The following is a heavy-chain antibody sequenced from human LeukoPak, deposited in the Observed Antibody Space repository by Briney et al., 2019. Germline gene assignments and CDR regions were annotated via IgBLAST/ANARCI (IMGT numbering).Heavy chain of an antibody. CDR1: GFTFSSYS. J-gene: IGHJ4*02. CDR3: ALMYSSSWYIGY. D-gene: IGHD6-13*01. CDR2: ISGSGGST. V-gene: IGHV3-23*01. Sequence: PGGSLRLSCAASGFTFSSYSMNWVRQAPGKGLEWVSAISGSGGSTYYADSVKGRFTISRDNSKNTLYLQMNSLRAEDTAVYYCALMYSSSWYIGYWGQGTLVTVSS.